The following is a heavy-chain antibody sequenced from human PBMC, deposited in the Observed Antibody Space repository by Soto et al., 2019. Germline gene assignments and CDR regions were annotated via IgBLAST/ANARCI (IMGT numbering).Heavy chain of an antibody. CDR2: IIPIFGTA. Sequence: SVKVSCKASGGTFSSYAISWVRQAPGQGLEWMGGIIPIFGTANYAQKFQGRVTITADESTSTAYMELSSLRSEDTAVYYCARDLEEWPRWAFDIWGQGTMVTVSS. CDR3: ARDLEEWPRWAFDI. D-gene: IGHD3-3*01. CDR1: GGTFSSYA. V-gene: IGHV1-69*13. J-gene: IGHJ3*02.